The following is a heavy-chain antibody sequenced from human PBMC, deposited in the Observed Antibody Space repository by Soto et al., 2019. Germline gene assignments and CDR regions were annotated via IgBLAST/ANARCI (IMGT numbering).Heavy chain of an antibody. Sequence: SETLSLTCAVYGGSFSGYYWSWIRQPPGKGLEWIGEINHSGSTNYNPSLKSRVTISVDTSKNQFSLKLSSVTAADTAVYYCARGSYLDYDFWSAYNTPYYYYYYGMDVWGQGTKVTVYS. J-gene: IGHJ6*02. V-gene: IGHV4-34*01. D-gene: IGHD3-3*01. CDR1: GGSFSGYY. CDR3: ARGSYLDYDFWSAYNTPYYYYYYGMDV. CDR2: INHSGST.